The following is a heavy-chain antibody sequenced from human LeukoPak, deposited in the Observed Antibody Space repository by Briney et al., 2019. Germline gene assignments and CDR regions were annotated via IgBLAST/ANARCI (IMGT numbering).Heavy chain of an antibody. CDR1: GGSFSGYY. Sequence: SETLSLTCAVYGGSFSGYYWSWIRQPPGKGLEWIGEINHSGSTNYNPPLKSRVTISVDTSKNQFSLKLSSVIAADTAVYYCARVSCSGGSCYLLRHAFDIWGQGTMVTVSS. CDR3: ARVSCSGGSCYLLRHAFDI. J-gene: IGHJ3*02. V-gene: IGHV4-34*01. D-gene: IGHD2-15*01. CDR2: INHSGST.